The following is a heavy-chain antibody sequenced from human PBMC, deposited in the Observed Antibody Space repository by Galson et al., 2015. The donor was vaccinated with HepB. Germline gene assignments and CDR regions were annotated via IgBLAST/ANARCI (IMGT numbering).Heavy chain of an antibody. J-gene: IGHJ6*02. V-gene: IGHV3-7*03. Sequence: SLRLSCAVSGLTFSRYWLTWVRQAPGKGLEWVANLNQDGSEKNHVDSVKGRFTISRDNAKNSLYLQMNDLRAEDTAVYYCATERGSSHYYYGMDVWGQGTTVTVSS. CDR3: ATERGSSHYYYGMDV. CDR2: LNQDGSEK. CDR1: GLTFSRYW. D-gene: IGHD3-16*01.